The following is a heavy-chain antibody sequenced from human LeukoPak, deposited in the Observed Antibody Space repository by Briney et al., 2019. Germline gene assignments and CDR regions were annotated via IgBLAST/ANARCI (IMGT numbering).Heavy chain of an antibody. V-gene: IGHV4-30-4*01. J-gene: IGHJ4*02. CDR1: GGSISSGDYY. Sequence: SEALSLTCTVSGGSISSGDYYWSWIRQPPGKGLEWIGYIYYSGSTYYNPSLKSRVTISVDTSKNQFSLELSSVTAADTAVYYLARDRFSIAVAGFAYWGQEPLVTVPS. CDR3: ARDRFSIAVAGFAY. D-gene: IGHD6-19*01. CDR2: IYYSGST.